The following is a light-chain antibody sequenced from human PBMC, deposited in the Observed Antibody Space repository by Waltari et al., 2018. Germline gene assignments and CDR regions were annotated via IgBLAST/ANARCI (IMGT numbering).Light chain of an antibody. Sequence: SALTQPASVSGSPGQSLTISCTGTSSDLGTYNFVSWYQEYPGKAPKLIIYEATKRPSGVSDRFSASKSGNTASLTISGLQADDEADYSCCSYAGGTAYVFGTGTRVTVL. CDR2: EAT. J-gene: IGLJ1*01. CDR1: SSDLGTYNF. CDR3: CSYAGGTAYV. V-gene: IGLV2-23*01.